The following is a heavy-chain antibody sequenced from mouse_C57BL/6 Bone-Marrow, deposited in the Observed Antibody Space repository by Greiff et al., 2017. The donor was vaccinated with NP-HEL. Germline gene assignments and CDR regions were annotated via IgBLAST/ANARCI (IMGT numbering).Heavy chain of an antibody. CDR1: GYAFSSSW. Sequence: QVQLKQSGPELVKPGASVKISCKASGYAFSSSWMNWVKQRPGKGLEWIGRIYPGDGDTNYNGKFKGKATLTADKSSSTAYMQLSSLTSEDSAVYFGARWINYGSRRGNFDVWGTGTTVTVSS. V-gene: IGHV1-82*01. CDR3: ARWINYGSRRGNFDV. CDR2: IYPGDGDT. J-gene: IGHJ1*03. D-gene: IGHD1-1*01.